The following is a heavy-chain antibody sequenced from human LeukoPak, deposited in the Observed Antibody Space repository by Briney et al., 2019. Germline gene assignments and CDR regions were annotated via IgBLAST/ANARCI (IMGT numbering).Heavy chain of an antibody. D-gene: IGHD3-3*01. J-gene: IGHJ3*02. V-gene: IGHV3-11*01. CDR3: ARARGAFWSGYYTGAFDI. CDR2: ISSSGSTI. CDR1: GFTFSDYY. Sequence: GSLILSCAASGFTFSDYYMRWIRQAPGKGVEWVSYISSSGSTIYYADSVKGRFTISRDNAKNSLYLQMNSLRAEDTAVYYCARARGAFWSGYYTGAFDIWGQGTMVTVSS.